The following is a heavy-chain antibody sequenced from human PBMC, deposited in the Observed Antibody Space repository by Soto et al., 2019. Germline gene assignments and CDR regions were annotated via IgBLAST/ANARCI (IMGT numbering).Heavy chain of an antibody. Sequence: QITLKESGPTLVKPTQTLTLTCIFSGFSFTADGVGVGWIRQPPGKALEWLALIYWDGNTRYSPSLKSRLTITNDNSKNQVVLTMTNMDPVDTATYYCAHAYGGTSWPNDAFDVGGQGTVVTVSS. CDR1: GFSFTADGVG. CDR2: IYWDGNT. D-gene: IGHD2-21*01. J-gene: IGHJ3*01. V-gene: IGHV2-5*02. CDR3: AHAYGGTSWPNDAFDV.